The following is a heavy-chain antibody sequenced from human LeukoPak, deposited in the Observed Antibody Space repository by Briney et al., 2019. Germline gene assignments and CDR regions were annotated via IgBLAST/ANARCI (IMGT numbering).Heavy chain of an antibody. Sequence: GGSLRLSCVASGFKFSTYGMHWVRQPPGKGLEWVAVISYDGRNHSYADAVKGRFTISRDNSKNTQYLQMNSLRAEDTAVYYCVKDLRFCTNGVRYTGGFENWGQGTLVTVSS. CDR3: VKDLRFCTNGVRYTGGFEN. V-gene: IGHV3-30*18. CDR1: GFKFSTYG. J-gene: IGHJ4*02. D-gene: IGHD2-8*01. CDR2: ISYDGRNH.